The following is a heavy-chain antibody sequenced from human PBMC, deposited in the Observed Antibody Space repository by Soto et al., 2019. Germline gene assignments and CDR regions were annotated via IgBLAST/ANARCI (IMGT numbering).Heavy chain of an antibody. CDR2: IIPIFGTA. Sequence: SVKVSCKASGGTFSSYAISWVRQAPGQGLEWMGGIIPIFGTANYAQKFQGRVTITADESTSTAYMELSSLRSEDTAVYYCARDLGLRQYYYDSSGYYTSPYFDIWGQGTMVTVSS. CDR1: GGTFSSYA. CDR3: ARDLGLRQYYYDSSGYYTSPYFDI. J-gene: IGHJ3*02. D-gene: IGHD3-22*01. V-gene: IGHV1-69*13.